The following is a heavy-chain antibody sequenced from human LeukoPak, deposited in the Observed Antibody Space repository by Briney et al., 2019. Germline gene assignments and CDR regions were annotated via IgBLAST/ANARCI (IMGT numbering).Heavy chain of an antibody. CDR3: GRLGSRLYGSV. CDR1: GGSISNYY. D-gene: IGHD6-19*01. Sequence: SETLSLTCTVSGGSISNYYWSWIRPPPRKRLEWIGYIYYSGSTNYNPSLKSRVTISVDTSKNQFSLKLSSVTAADTAVYYCGRLGSRLYGSVWGQGTLVTVSS. CDR2: IYYSGST. J-gene: IGHJ4*02. V-gene: IGHV4-59*01.